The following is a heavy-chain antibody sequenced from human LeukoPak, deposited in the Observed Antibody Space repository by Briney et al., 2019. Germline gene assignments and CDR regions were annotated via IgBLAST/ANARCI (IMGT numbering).Heavy chain of an antibody. D-gene: IGHD6-13*01. Sequence: GGSLRLSCAASGFTFSSYAMSWVRQAPGKGLEWVSAIIGSGSSTYYADSVKGRFTISRDNSKNTLFLQMNSLRAEDTAVYYCAKDRAQQLVLDFWGQGTLVTVAS. CDR1: GFTFSSYA. CDR2: IIGSGSST. V-gene: IGHV3-23*01. J-gene: IGHJ4*02. CDR3: AKDRAQQLVLDF.